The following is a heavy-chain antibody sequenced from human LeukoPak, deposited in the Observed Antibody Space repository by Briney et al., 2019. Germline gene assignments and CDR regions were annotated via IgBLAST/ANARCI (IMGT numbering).Heavy chain of an antibody. CDR3: ARDLPGGSGSYAFDI. V-gene: IGHV4-59*01. D-gene: IGHD3-10*01. CDR2: IYYSGST. CDR1: GGSISSYY. J-gene: IGHJ3*02. Sequence: SETLSLTCTVSGGSISSYYWSWIRQPPGKGLEWIGYIYYSGSTNYNPSLKSRVTISVDTSKNQFSLKLSSVTAADTAVYYCARDLPGGSGSYAFDIWGQGTMVTVSS.